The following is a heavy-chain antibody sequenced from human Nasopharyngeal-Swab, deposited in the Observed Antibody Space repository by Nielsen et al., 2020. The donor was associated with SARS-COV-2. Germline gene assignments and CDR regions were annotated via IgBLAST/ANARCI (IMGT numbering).Heavy chain of an antibody. V-gene: IGHV4-59*08. CDR3: ARLPRYYDSSGYFGSYYYYYGMDI. Sequence: SETLSLTCTASGGSISSYYWSWIRQPPGKGLERLGYIYYSGSTNYNPSLKSRVTISVDTSKNQFSLKLSSVTAADTAVYYCARLPRYYDSSGYFGSYYYYYGMDIWGQGTTVTVSS. D-gene: IGHD3-22*01. CDR1: GGSISSYY. J-gene: IGHJ6*02. CDR2: IYYSGST.